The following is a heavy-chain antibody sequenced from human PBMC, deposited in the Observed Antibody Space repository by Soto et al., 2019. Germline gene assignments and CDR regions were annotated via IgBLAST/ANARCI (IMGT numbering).Heavy chain of an antibody. CDR1: GGSFSGYY. J-gene: IGHJ4*02. CDR2: INHSGST. Sequence: PSETLSLTCAVYGGSFSGYYWSWIRQPPGKGLEWIGEINHSGSTNYNPSLRSRVTISVDTSKNQFSLKLSSVTAADTAVYYCARHWITMVRGVCHFDYWGQVTLVTVS. D-gene: IGHD3-10*01. V-gene: IGHV4-34*01. CDR3: ARHWITMVRGVCHFDY.